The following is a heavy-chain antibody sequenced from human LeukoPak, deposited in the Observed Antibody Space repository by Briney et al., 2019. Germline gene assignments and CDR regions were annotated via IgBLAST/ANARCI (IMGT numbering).Heavy chain of an antibody. D-gene: IGHD6-19*01. CDR2: ISGSGGST. CDR1: GFTFSSYA. J-gene: IGHJ4*02. V-gene: IGHV3-23*01. CDR3: AKDGFGVIAVAGLDY. Sequence: GGSLRLSCAASGFTFSSYAMSWVRQAPGKGLEWVSAISGSGGSTYYADSVKGRFTISRDNSKNTLYLQMNSLRAEDTAVYYCAKDGFGVIAVAGLDYWGQGTLVTVSS.